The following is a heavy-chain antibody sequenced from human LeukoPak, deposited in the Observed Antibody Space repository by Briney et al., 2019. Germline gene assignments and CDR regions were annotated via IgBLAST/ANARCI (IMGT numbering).Heavy chain of an antibody. V-gene: IGHV1-18*01. Sequence: ASVKVSCKASVYTFTSYGISWVRQAPGQGLEWMGWISAYNGNTNYAQKLQGRVTMTTDTSTSTAYMELRSLRSDDTAVYYCAREFRPLGYCSSTSCRAWFDPWGQGTLVTVSS. CDR3: AREFRPLGYCSSTSCRAWFDP. D-gene: IGHD2-2*01. J-gene: IGHJ5*02. CDR2: ISAYNGNT. CDR1: VYTFTSYG.